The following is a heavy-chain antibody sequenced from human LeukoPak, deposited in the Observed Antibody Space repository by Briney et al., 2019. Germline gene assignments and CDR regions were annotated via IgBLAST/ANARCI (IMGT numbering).Heavy chain of an antibody. CDR1: GGSISSGGYY. D-gene: IGHD1-26*01. CDR2: IYYSGST. Sequence: PSETLSLTCTVSGGSISSGGYYWSWIRQHPGKGLEWIGYIYYSGSTYYNPSLKSRVTISVDTSKNQFSLKLSSVTAADTAVYYCARVESSGSYYFRSFDAFDIWGQGTMVTVSS. CDR3: ARVESSGSYYFRSFDAFDI. V-gene: IGHV4-31*03. J-gene: IGHJ3*02.